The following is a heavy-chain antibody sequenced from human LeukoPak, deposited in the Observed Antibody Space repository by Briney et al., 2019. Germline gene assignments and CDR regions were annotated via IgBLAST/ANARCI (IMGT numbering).Heavy chain of an antibody. Sequence: GGSLRLSCAASGFTFSSYSMNWVRQAPGKGLEWASSISSSSSYIYYADSVKGRFTISRDNAKNSLYLQMNSLRAEDTAVYYCARLYYDFWSGYYPVDYYYYYMDVWGKGTTVTVSS. CDR1: GFTFSSYS. D-gene: IGHD3-3*01. CDR2: ISSSSSYI. J-gene: IGHJ6*03. CDR3: ARLYYDFWSGYYPVDYYYYYMDV. V-gene: IGHV3-21*01.